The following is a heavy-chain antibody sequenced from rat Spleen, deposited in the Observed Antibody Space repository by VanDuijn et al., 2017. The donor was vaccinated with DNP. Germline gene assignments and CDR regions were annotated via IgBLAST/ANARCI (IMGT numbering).Heavy chain of an antibody. CDR2: ISYSGGT. D-gene: IGHD1-7*01. Sequence: VQLQESGPGLVQPSQSLSLTCSVTGYSITSNYWGWIRKFPGDKMEYIGHISYSGGTNYNPSFKSRISITRDTSKNHFFLHLNSVTTEDTATYYCARWTRYFDYWGQGVMVTVSS. V-gene: IGHV3-1*01. CDR3: ARWTRYFDY. J-gene: IGHJ2*01. CDR1: GYSITSNY.